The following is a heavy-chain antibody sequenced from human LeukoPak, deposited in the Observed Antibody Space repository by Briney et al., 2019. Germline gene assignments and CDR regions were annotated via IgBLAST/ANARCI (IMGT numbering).Heavy chain of an antibody. CDR1: GFTVSSNH. V-gene: IGHV3-21*01. Sequence: GGSLRLSCAASGFTVSSNHMSWVRQAPGKGLEWVSSISSSSSYIYYADSVKGRFTISRDNAKNSLYLQMNSLRAEDTAVYYCARDSDSSGYCDYWGQGTLVTVSS. J-gene: IGHJ4*02. CDR2: ISSSSSYI. D-gene: IGHD3-22*01. CDR3: ARDSDSSGYCDY.